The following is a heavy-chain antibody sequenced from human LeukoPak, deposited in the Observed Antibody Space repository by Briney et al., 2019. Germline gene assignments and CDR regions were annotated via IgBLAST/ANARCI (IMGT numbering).Heavy chain of an antibody. Sequence: SETLSLTCAVYGGSFSGYYWSWIRQPPGKGLEWIGEINHSGSTNYNPSLKSRLTMSVDKSKNQFSLKLSFVTAADTAVYYCARNPTSKTMSRDSFDIWGQGTFVTVSS. V-gene: IGHV4-34*01. CDR3: ARNPTSKTMSRDSFDI. CDR1: GGSFSGYY. J-gene: IGHJ3*02. D-gene: IGHD3-10*02. CDR2: INHSGST.